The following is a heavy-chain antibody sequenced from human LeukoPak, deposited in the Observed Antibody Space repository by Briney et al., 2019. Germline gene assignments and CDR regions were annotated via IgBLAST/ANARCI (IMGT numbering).Heavy chain of an antibody. CDR2: ISSSSSTI. Sequence: GGSLRLSCAASGFIFNTYSMNWVRQAPGKGLEWVSYISSSSSTIYYADSVRGRFAISRDNAENSVYLQMNSLRAEDTALYYCARGGAPDNWGQGTLVTVSS. CDR3: ARGGAPDN. J-gene: IGHJ4*02. CDR1: GFIFNTYS. D-gene: IGHD1-26*01. V-gene: IGHV3-48*04.